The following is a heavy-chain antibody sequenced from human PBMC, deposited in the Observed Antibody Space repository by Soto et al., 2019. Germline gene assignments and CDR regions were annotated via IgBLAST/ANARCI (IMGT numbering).Heavy chain of an antibody. CDR2: IIPVFGTA. Sequence: QVQLVQSGAEVKKPGSSVKVSCKASGGTFSSYAIRWVRQAPGQGHEWMGGIIPVFGTANYAKKFQGRVTITADKATSTSYMELSSVRSEDTAVYYCAREGSSGWDDGFGYFDYWGQGTLVTVSS. V-gene: IGHV1-69*06. CDR3: AREGSSGWDDGFGYFDY. J-gene: IGHJ4*02. D-gene: IGHD6-19*01. CDR1: GGTFSSYA.